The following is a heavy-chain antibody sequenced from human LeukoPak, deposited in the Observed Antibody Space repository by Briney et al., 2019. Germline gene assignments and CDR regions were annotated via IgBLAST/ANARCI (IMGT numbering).Heavy chain of an antibody. Sequence: GRSLRLSCAASGFTFSSYAMHWVRQAPGKGLEWVAVISYDGSNKYYADSVKGRFTISRDNSENTLYLQMNSLRAEDTAVYYCASAGYSSSWYPRSPYYYYGMDVWGQGTTVTVSS. V-gene: IGHV3-30-3*01. CDR2: ISYDGSNK. CDR3: ASAGYSSSWYPRSPYYYYGMDV. CDR1: GFTFSSYA. J-gene: IGHJ6*02. D-gene: IGHD6-13*01.